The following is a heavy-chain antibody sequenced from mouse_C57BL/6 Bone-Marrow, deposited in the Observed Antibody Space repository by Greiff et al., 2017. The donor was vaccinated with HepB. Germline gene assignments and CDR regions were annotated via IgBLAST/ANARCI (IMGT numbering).Heavy chain of an antibody. V-gene: IGHV1-80*01. CDR2: IYPGDGDT. Sequence: QVQLQQSGAELVKPGASVKISCKASGYAFSSYWMNWVKQRPGKGLEWIGQIYPGDGDTNYNGKFKGKATLTADKSSSTAYMQLSSLTSEDSAVYFCARPHYCGSSYGWYFDVWGTGTTVTVSS. D-gene: IGHD1-1*01. CDR1: GYAFSSYW. J-gene: IGHJ1*03. CDR3: ARPHYCGSSYGWYFDV.